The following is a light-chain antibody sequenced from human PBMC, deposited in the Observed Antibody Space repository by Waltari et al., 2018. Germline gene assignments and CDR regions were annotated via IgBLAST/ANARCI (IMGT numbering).Light chain of an antibody. V-gene: IGKV1-5*03. Sequence: IQMTQSPSALSASVGDRVTITCRASQSISFWLAWYQQKPGKAPKLLIYRASTLESGVPSRVSGTGSGTEFTLTISSLQSDDFATYYCQQFHTNVTFGGGTRVEIK. CDR2: RAS. CDR1: QSISFW. J-gene: IGKJ4*01. CDR3: QQFHTNVT.